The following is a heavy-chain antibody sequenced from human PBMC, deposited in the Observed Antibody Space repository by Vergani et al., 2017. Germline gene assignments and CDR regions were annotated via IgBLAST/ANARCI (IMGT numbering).Heavy chain of an antibody. D-gene: IGHD6-6*01. J-gene: IGHJ6*02. Sequence: QVQLVQSGAEVKKPGASVKVSCKASRGTFSSYTISWVRQAPGQGLEWMGRIIPILDITNYAQKFQGRVTITADKSTSTAYMELSSLRSEDTAVYYCARKTEYSSSFRFYGMDVWGQGTTVTVSS. CDR1: RGTFSSYT. V-gene: IGHV1-69*02. CDR2: IIPILDIT. CDR3: ARKTEYSSSFRFYGMDV.